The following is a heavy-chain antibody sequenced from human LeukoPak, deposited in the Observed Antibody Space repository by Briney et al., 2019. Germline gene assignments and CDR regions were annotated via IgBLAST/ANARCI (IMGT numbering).Heavy chain of an antibody. CDR3: ARDRRTYYFGTGTSGPFDY. CDR1: GYTFTSYY. J-gene: IGHJ4*02. V-gene: IGHV1-46*01. Sequence: ASVKVSCKASGYTFTSYYMHWVRQAPGQGLEWMGVINPSGGSTNYAQRFQGRVTMTRDTSTSTAYMDLTSLRSEDTAVYYCARDRRTYYFGTGTSGPFDYWGQGTLVTVSS. D-gene: IGHD3-10*01. CDR2: INPSGGST.